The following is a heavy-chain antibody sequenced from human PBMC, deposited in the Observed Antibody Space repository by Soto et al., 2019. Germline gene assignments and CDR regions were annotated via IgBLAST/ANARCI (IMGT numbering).Heavy chain of an antibody. CDR2: INHSGST. CDR1: GGSFSGYY. D-gene: IGHD6-6*01. J-gene: IGHJ4*02. Sequence: SETLSLTCAVYGGSFSGYYWSWIRQPPGKGLEWIGEINHSGSTNYNPSLKSRVTISVDTSKNQFSLKLSSVTAADTAVYYCARGRRSAHYSWGQGTLVTVSS. CDR3: ARGRRSAHYS. V-gene: IGHV4-34*01.